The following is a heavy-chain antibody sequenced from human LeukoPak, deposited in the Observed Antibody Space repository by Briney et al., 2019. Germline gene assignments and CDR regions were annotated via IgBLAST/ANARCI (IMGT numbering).Heavy chain of an antibody. V-gene: IGHV3-15*01. CDR1: GFTFSNHW. CDR2: IKSKTDGGTT. J-gene: IGHJ5*02. CDR3: TPGRGIQLWTRNPFDP. Sequence: GGSLRLSCAASGFTFSNHWMTWVRQAPGKGLEWVGRIKSKTDGGTTDYAAPVKGRFTISRDDSKNTLYLQMNSLKTEDTAVYYCTPGRGIQLWTRNPFDPWGQGTLVTVSS. D-gene: IGHD5-18*01.